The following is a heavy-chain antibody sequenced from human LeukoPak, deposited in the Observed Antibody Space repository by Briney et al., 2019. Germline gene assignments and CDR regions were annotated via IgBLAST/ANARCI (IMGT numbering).Heavy chain of an antibody. J-gene: IGHJ4*02. D-gene: IGHD4-11*01. CDR1: GFTFSSYW. V-gene: IGHV4-4*02. Sequence: GALRLSCAASGFTFSSYWMSWVRQPPGKGLEWIGEIYHGGSTNYNPSLKSRVTISVDKSKNQFSLKLSSVTAADTAVYYCARYTLTSNYVFYFDYWGQGTLVTVSS. CDR3: ARYTLTSNYVFYFDY. CDR2: IYHGGST.